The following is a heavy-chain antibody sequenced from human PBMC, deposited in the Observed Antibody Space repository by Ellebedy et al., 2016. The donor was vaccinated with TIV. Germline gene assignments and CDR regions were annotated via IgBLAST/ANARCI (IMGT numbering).Heavy chain of an antibody. J-gene: IGHJ3*02. V-gene: IGHV1-18*01. CDR1: GYTFASYG. D-gene: IGHD3-10*01. CDR2: VSANNGDT. CDR3: ARDFYYYGSGSWDDTFDI. Sequence: AASVKVSCKASGYTFASYGVSWVRQAPGQGLEWMGWVSANNGDTNYAQKLQGRVTMTTDTSTSTAYMDLTSLRSADTAVYYCARDFYYYGSGSWDDTFDIWGQGTMVTVSS.